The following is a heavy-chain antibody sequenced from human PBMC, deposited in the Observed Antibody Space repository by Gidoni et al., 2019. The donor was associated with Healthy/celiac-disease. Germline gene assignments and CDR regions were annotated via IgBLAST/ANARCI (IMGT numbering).Heavy chain of an antibody. Sequence: QVQLVQSGAEVKKPGASVKVSCKASGYTFTSYGISWVRQAPGQGLEWMGWISAYNGNTNDAQKLQGRVTMTTDTSTSTAYMELRSLRSDDTAVYYCARDLSPLITGTTDYYYGMDVWGQGTTVTVSS. J-gene: IGHJ6*02. CDR2: ISAYNGNT. CDR1: GYTFTSYG. CDR3: ARDLSPLITGTTDYYYGMDV. D-gene: IGHD1-7*01. V-gene: IGHV1-18*04.